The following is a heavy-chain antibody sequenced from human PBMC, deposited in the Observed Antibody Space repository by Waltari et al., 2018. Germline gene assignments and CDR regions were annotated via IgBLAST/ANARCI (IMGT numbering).Heavy chain of an antibody. CDR2: MSYTGAT. V-gene: IGHV4-39*01. Sequence: QLQLQESGPGLVKPSETLSLTCSVPGVPITSNRHYWGWIRQPPGQGLEWIGTMSYTGATYSSPSLQSRVTISRDTSKNQLSLKLGSVTAADTAVYYCATYIGASVGTAAFDVWGQGTMVTVSS. D-gene: IGHD5-12*01. J-gene: IGHJ3*01. CDR1: GVPITSNRHY. CDR3: ATYIGASVGTAAFDV.